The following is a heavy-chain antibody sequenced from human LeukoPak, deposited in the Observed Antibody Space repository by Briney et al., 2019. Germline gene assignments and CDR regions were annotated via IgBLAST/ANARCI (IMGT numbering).Heavy chain of an antibody. Sequence: SVKVSCKASGGTFSSYAISWVRQAPRQGLEWMGGIIPIFGTANYAQKFQGRVTITADESTSTAYMELSSLRSEDTAVYYCARGGRYFDWLLPFDYWGQGTLVTVSS. D-gene: IGHD3-9*01. V-gene: IGHV1-69*13. J-gene: IGHJ4*02. CDR2: IIPIFGTA. CDR1: GGTFSSYA. CDR3: ARGGRYFDWLLPFDY.